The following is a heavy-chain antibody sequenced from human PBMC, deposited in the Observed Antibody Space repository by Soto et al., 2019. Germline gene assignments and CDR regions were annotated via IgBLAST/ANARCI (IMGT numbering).Heavy chain of an antibody. D-gene: IGHD3-9*01. CDR2: INPNSGDT. CDR3: ARSSGDYDILTGYYPNGMDV. V-gene: IGHV1-2*04. J-gene: IGHJ6*02. Sequence: ASVKVSCKASGYTFTGYYMHWVRQAPGQGLEWMGWINPNSGDTNYAQKFQGWVTMTRDTSISTAYMELSRLRSDDTAVYYCARSSGDYDILTGYYPNGMDVWGQGTTVTVSS. CDR1: GYTFTGYY.